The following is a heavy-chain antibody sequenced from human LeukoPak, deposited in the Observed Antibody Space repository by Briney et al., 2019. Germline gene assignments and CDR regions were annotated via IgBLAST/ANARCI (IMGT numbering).Heavy chain of an antibody. CDR1: GGSISSSNW. D-gene: IGHD4-17*01. V-gene: IGHV4-4*02. CDR3: ARDRTDDYGDSNWFDP. J-gene: IGHJ5*02. CDR2: IYHSGST. Sequence: SETLSLTCAVSGGSISSSNWWSWVLQPPGKGLEWIGEIYHSGSTNYNPSLKSRVTISVDKSKNQFSLKLSSVTAADTAVYYCARDRTDDYGDSNWFDPWGQGTLVTVSS.